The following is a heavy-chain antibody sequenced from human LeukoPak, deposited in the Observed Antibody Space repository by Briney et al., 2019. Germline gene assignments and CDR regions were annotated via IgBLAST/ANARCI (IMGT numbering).Heavy chain of an antibody. CDR2: INPNSGGT. D-gene: IGHD3-3*01. CDR3: AGAKSIFGVANDAFDI. Sequence: ASVKVSCKASGYTFTGYYMHWVRQAPGQGLEWMGWINPNSGGTNYAQKFQGRVTMTRDTSISTAYMELSRLRSDDTAVYYCAGAKSIFGVANDAFDIWGQGTMVTVSS. J-gene: IGHJ3*02. CDR1: GYTFTGYY. V-gene: IGHV1-2*02.